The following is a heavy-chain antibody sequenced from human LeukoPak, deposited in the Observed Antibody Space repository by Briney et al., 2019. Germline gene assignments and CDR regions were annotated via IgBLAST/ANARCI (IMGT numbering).Heavy chain of an antibody. D-gene: IGHD1-26*01. V-gene: IGHV4-38-2*01. CDR1: GYSISSGYY. Sequence: PSETLSLTCAVSGYSISSGYYWGWIRQPPGKGLEWIGSIYHSGSTYYSPSLKSRVTISVDTSKNQFSLKLSSVTAADTAVYYCARWVGATTRYFNYWGQGTLVTVSS. J-gene: IGHJ4*02. CDR3: ARWVGATTRYFNY. CDR2: IYHSGST.